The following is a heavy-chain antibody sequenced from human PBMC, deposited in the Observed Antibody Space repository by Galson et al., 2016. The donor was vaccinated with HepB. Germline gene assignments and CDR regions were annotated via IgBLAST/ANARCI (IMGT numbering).Heavy chain of an antibody. CDR2: ISSSSTYT. CDR1: GFSFSNYN. J-gene: IGHJ6*02. V-gene: IGHV3-21*06. CDR3: ASVTSSTDYYYGTGV. D-gene: IGHD1-14*01. Sequence: SLRPSCAASGFSFSNYNVNWVRQASGRGLEWVSSISSSSTYTYYADSVKGRFTISRDNPKNSLHLRMNSLRAEDTAVYFCASVTSSTDYYYGTGVWGQGTTVTVSS.